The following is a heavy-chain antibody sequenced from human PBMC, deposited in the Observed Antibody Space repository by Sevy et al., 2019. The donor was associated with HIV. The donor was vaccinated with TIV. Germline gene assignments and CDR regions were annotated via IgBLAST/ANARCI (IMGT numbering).Heavy chain of an antibody. CDR3: AGTEPGIAAYGMDV. CDR2: MNPNSGNT. J-gene: IGHJ6*02. CDR1: GYTFTSFH. D-gene: IGHD6-13*01. Sequence: ASVKVSCKASGYTFTSFHINWVRQATGQGLEWMGWMNPNSGNTGYAQKFQGRVTMTRNTSISTAYMELSSLRPEDRAVYYCAGTEPGIAAYGMDVWGQWTTVTDSS. V-gene: IGHV1-8*01.